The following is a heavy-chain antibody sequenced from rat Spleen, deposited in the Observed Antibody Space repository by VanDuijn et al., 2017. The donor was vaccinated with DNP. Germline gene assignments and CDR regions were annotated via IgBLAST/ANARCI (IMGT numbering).Heavy chain of an antibody. Sequence: QVQLKESGPGLVQPSQTLSLTCTVSGFSLTSYGVSWVRQPPGKGLEWIAAISSGGSTYYNSALKSRLNINRDTSKTQVFLKMNSLQTEDTAIYFCSRFYYDGSSHWGQGVMVTVSS. CDR1: GFSLTSYG. CDR3: SRFYYDGSSH. V-gene: IGHV2S12*01. J-gene: IGHJ2*01. D-gene: IGHD1-12*02. CDR2: ISSGGST.